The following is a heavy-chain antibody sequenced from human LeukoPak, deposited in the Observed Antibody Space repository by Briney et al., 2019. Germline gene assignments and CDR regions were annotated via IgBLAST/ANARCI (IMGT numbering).Heavy chain of an antibody. CDR1: GFTFSSYS. CDR2: ITWDSDNV. V-gene: IGHV3-9*03. J-gene: IGHJ3*02. CDR3: AKGNWGNAFDI. Sequence: GGSLRLSCAASGFTFSSYSMNWVRQAPGKGLEWVSGITWDSDNVDYADSVKGRFTISRDNAKNSLYLQMNSLRADDMALYFCAKGNWGNAFDIWGQGTMVTVSS. D-gene: IGHD7-27*01.